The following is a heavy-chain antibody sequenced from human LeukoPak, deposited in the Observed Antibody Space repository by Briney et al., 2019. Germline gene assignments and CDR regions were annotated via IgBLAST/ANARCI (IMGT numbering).Heavy chain of an antibody. CDR1: GFTFSRYW. CDR3: AREAY. V-gene: IGHV3-7*01. Sequence: PGGSLRLSCAASGFTFSRYWMSWVRQAPGKGLEWVASVKEDGSQKNYMDSVKGRFTISRDNAKKSLVLEMNSLRVEDTAVYYCAREAYWGPGTLVTVSS. J-gene: IGHJ4*02. CDR2: VKEDGSQK.